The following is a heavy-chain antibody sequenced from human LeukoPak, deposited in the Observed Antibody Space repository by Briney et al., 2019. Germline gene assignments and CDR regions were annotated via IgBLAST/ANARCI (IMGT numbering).Heavy chain of an antibody. CDR2: IYYSGTT. D-gene: IGHD4-17*01. CDR3: ARVDRTTVSNAFDI. Sequence: SETLSLTCTVSGGSISSSSCYWGWIRQPLGKGLEWIGHIYYSGTTYYNPSLKSRVTISVDTSKNQFSLKLTSVTAADTAVYYCARVDRTTVSNAFDIWGQGTMVTVSS. CDR1: GGSISSSSCY. V-gene: IGHV4-39*07. J-gene: IGHJ3*02.